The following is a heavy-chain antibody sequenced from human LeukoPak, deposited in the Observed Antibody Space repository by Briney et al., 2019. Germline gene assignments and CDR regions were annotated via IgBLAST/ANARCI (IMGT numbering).Heavy chain of an antibody. CDR3: AKDQRTYYYGSGSYRTPIDY. Sequence: GGSLRLSCAASAFTFSSYGMHWVRQAPGKGLEWVAYIQYDRTNEHYADSVKGRFTISRDNSKNTLYLQMNSLRAEDTAVYYCAKDQRTYYYGSGSYRTPIDYWGQGTLVTVSS. J-gene: IGHJ4*02. D-gene: IGHD3-10*01. V-gene: IGHV3-30*02. CDR1: AFTFSSYG. CDR2: IQYDRTNE.